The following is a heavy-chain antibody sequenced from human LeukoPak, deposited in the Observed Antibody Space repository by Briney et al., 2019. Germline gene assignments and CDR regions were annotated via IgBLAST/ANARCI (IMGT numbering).Heavy chain of an antibody. J-gene: IGHJ4*02. Sequence: PGGSLRLSCAASGFIFSNYGMHWVRQAPGKGLEWVAVIAYDGSKKYYADSVKGRFTISRDNSKNTLYLQMNSLRAEDTAVYYCAKVPMDAGWLVLDYWGQGTLVTVSS. CDR2: IAYDGSKK. CDR1: GFIFSNYG. CDR3: AKVPMDAGWLVLDY. V-gene: IGHV3-30*18. D-gene: IGHD6-19*01.